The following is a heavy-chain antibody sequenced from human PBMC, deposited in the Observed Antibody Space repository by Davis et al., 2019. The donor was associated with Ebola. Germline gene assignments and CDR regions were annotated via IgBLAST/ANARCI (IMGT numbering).Heavy chain of an antibody. J-gene: IGHJ6*02. CDR1: GFTFSSYA. CDR3: ARAPYYYDSSGWGNLYYYYGMDV. V-gene: IGHV3-23*01. CDR2: ISGSGGST. D-gene: IGHD3-22*01. Sequence: GESLKISCAASGFTFSSYAMSWVRQAPGKGLEWVSAISGSGGSTYYADSVKGRFTISRDNAKNSLYLQMNSLRAEDTAVYYCARAPYYYDSSGWGNLYYYYGMDVWGQGTTVTVSS.